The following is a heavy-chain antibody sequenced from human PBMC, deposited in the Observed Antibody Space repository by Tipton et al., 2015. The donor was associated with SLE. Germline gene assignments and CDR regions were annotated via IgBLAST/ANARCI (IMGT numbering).Heavy chain of an antibody. CDR3: ARAAFWSGLGFDP. CDR1: GFTFSSYG. D-gene: IGHD3-3*01. J-gene: IGHJ5*02. V-gene: IGHV3-30*02. CDR2: IRYDGSNK. Sequence: GSLRLSCAASGFTFSSYGMHWVRQAPGKGLEWVAFIRYDGSNKYYADSVKGRFTISRDNSKNTLYLQMNSLRAEDTAVYYCARAAFWSGLGFDPWGQGTLVTVSS.